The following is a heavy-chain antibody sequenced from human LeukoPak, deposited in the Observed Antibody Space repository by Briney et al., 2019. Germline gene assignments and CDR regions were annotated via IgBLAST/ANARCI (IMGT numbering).Heavy chain of an antibody. Sequence: GGSLRLSCAASGFTFSTYEMSWVRQAPGKGLEWVSYISPSESTIHYADSVKGRFSISRDNAKNSLYLQMNSLRAEDTAVYYCARAVGGAFDFWGQGTMVTVSS. V-gene: IGHV3-48*03. D-gene: IGHD6-25*01. CDR2: ISPSESTI. CDR3: ARAVGGAFDF. J-gene: IGHJ3*01. CDR1: GFTFSTYE.